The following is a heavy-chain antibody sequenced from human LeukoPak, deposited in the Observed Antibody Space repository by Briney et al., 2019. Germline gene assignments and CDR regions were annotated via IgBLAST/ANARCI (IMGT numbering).Heavy chain of an antibody. Sequence: GGSLRLSCAASGFTFSSYSMNWVRQAPGKGLVWVSRIKSDGSNTNYADSVKGRFTISRDNAKNTLYLQMNSLRAEDTAVYYCARAILTPGGATVTRYFDYWGQGTLVTVSS. CDR3: ARAILTPGGATVTRYFDY. D-gene: IGHD4-17*01. J-gene: IGHJ4*02. CDR2: IKSDGSNT. CDR1: GFTFSSYS. V-gene: IGHV3-74*01.